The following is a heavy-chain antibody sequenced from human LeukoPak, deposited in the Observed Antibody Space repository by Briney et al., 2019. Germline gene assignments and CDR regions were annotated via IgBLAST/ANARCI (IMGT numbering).Heavy chain of an antibody. CDR1: GFTFSSYG. D-gene: IGHD6-19*01. Sequence: GGSLRLSCAASGFTFSSYGVHWVRQAPGKGLEWVAAIWDDGTIKKYADSVKGRFTISRDNSENTLYLQMNSLRAEDTAVYYCARDRERLADYWGQGTLVTVSS. J-gene: IGHJ4*02. V-gene: IGHV3-33*01. CDR3: ARDRERLADY. CDR2: IWDDGTIK.